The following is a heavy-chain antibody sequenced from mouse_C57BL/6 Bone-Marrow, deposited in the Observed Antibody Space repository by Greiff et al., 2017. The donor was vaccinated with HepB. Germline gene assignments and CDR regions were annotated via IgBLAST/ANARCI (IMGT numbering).Heavy chain of an antibody. V-gene: IGHV1-82*01. J-gene: IGHJ1*03. D-gene: IGHD1-2*01. CDR3: YGPWYFDV. CDR2: IYPGDGDT. CDR1: GYAFSSSW. Sequence: QVQLQQSGPELVKPGASVKISCKASGYAFSSSWMNWVKQRPGKGLEWIGRIYPGDGDTNYNGKFKGKATLTADKSSSTAYMQLSSLTSEDSAVYCCYGPWYFDVWGTGTTVTVSS.